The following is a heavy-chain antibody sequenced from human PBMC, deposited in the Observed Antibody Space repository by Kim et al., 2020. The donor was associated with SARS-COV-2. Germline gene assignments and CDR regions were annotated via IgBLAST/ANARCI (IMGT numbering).Heavy chain of an antibody. D-gene: IGHD6-13*01. Sequence: GGSLRLSCAASGFTFSSYSMNWVRQAPGKGLEWVSYISSSSSTIYYADSVKGRFTISRDNAKNSLYLQMNSLRDEDTAVYYCARLLSSSWKRASDYWGQGTLVTVAS. CDR3: ARLLSSSWKRASDY. CDR2: ISSSSSTI. J-gene: IGHJ4*02. V-gene: IGHV3-48*02. CDR1: GFTFSSYS.